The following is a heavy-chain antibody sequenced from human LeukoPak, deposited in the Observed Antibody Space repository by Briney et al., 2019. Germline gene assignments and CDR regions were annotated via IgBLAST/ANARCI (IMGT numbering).Heavy chain of an antibody. CDR1: GFTFSSYG. D-gene: IGHD3-3*01. V-gene: IGHV3-30*02. CDR3: AKNPGSIFGVVTTDPYFDY. Sequence: GGSLRLSCAASGFTFSSYGMHWVRQAPGKGLEWVAFIRYDGSNKYYADSVKGRFTISRDNSKNTLYLQMNSLRAEDTAVYYCAKNPGSIFGVVTTDPYFDYWGQGTLVTVSS. CDR2: IRYDGSNK. J-gene: IGHJ4*02.